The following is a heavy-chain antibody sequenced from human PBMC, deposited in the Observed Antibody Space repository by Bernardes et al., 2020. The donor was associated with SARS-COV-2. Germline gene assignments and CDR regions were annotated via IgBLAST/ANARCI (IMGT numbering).Heavy chain of an antibody. D-gene: IGHD3-10*01. CDR3: ARDLSHLVRRGFDL. Sequence: SETLSLTCTVSGRSIGSYYWAWIRQPPGKGLEWIGYIYYSGTTNYNPSLKSRVTISVDRSQNQFSLNLSSVTPADTAVYYCARDLSHLVRRGFDLWGRGTLVTVSS. V-gene: IGHV4-59*01. CDR1: GRSIGSYY. J-gene: IGHJ2*01. CDR2: IYYSGTT.